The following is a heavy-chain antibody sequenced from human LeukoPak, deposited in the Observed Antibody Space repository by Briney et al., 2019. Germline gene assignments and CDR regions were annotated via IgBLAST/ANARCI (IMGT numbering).Heavy chain of an antibody. V-gene: IGHV3-30-3*01. CDR3: ARDPVPLISSPRFDY. CDR1: GFTFSSYA. CDR2: ISYDGSNK. Sequence: PGGSLRLSCAASGFTFSSYAMHWVRQAPGKGLEWVAVISYDGSNKYYADSAKGRFTISRDNSKNTLYLQMNSLRAEDTAVYYCARDPVPLISSPRFDYWGQGTLVTVSS. J-gene: IGHJ4*02. D-gene: IGHD6-13*01.